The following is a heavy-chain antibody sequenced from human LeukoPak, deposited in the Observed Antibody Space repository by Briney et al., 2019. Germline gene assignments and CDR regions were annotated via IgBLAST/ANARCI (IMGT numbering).Heavy chain of an antibody. CDR1: GFTFSSYA. Sequence: GGSLRLSCAASGFTFSSYAMHWVRQAPGKGLEWVAVISYDGSNKYYADSVKGRFTISRDNSKNTLYLQMNSLRAEDTAVNYCARDFFSYYGSGSYYNAPSYFDYWGQGTLVTVSS. J-gene: IGHJ4*02. CDR2: ISYDGSNK. V-gene: IGHV3-30*01. D-gene: IGHD3-10*01. CDR3: ARDFFSYYGSGSYYNAPSYFDY.